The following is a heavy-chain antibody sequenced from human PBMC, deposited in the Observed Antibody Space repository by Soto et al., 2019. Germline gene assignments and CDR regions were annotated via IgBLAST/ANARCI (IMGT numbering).Heavy chain of an antibody. Sequence: SETLSLTCTVSGGSISSGDYYWSWIRQPPGKGLEWNGYIYYSGSTYYNPSLKSRVTISVDTSKNQFSLKLSSVTSADTAVYYCARKDYVGSRKRIAAGVMDVWGQGTTVTVSS. CDR3: ARKDYVGSRKRIAAGVMDV. CDR2: IYYSGST. J-gene: IGHJ6*02. CDR1: GGSISSGDYY. D-gene: IGHD6-6*01. V-gene: IGHV4-30-4*01.